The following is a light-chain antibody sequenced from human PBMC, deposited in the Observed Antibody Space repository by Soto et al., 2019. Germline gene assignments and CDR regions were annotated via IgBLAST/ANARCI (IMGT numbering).Light chain of an antibody. J-gene: IGKJ4*01. CDR3: LLYNNWPLT. CDR1: QTVSSN. CDR2: GAS. V-gene: IGKV3-15*01. Sequence: EIVMTQSPATLSVSPGEGATLSCRASQTVSSNLAWYQQKPGQAPRLLIYGASTRATGIPARFSGSGSGTDFTLPINSLQSDDFAVSYCLLYNNWPLTFGGGTKVQIK.